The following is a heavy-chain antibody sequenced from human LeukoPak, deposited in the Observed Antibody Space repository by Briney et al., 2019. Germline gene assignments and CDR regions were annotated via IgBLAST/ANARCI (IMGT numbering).Heavy chain of an antibody. CDR3: ARDLAGFDP. CDR2: IYYSGRT. D-gene: IGHD3-16*01. Sequence: SETLSLTCTVSGYSISSGYYWGWIRQPPGKGLEWIGSIYYSGRTYFNPSLKSRVTISVDTSNNHFSLKLSSVTAADTAVYYCARDLAGFDPWGQGTLVTVSS. CDR1: GYSISSGYY. J-gene: IGHJ5*02. V-gene: IGHV4-38-2*02.